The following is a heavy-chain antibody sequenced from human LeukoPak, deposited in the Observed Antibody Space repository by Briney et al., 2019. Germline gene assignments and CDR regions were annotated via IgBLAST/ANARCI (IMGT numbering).Heavy chain of an antibody. CDR3: ARAVRGGARFDY. CDR1: GYSFTTYW. J-gene: IGHJ4*02. D-gene: IGHD3-10*01. V-gene: IGHV5-51*01. CDR2: IYPADSTA. Sequence: GESLKISCKASGYSFTTYWIGWVRQVPGKGLEWVGIIYPADSTAKYSPSFQGQVTISVDKSVSTAYLQWSRLEASDTAMYYCARAVRGGARFDYWGQGTLVTVSS.